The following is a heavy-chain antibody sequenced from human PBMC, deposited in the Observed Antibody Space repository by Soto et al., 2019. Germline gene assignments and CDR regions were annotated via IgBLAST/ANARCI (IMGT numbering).Heavy chain of an antibody. CDR3: ARGAGGTTIFGVVTVRYGMDV. V-gene: IGHV4-34*01. Sequence: QVQLQQWGAGLLKPSETLSLTCAVSGGSFSAYYWGWIRQSPGKGQEWIGENNHSGRTKYNPSLKCRVTISVDTSKNQFSRKLSSVTAAATALYYCARGAGGTTIFGVVTVRYGMDVWGQGTTVTVSS. J-gene: IGHJ6*02. CDR2: NNHSGRT. D-gene: IGHD3-3*01. CDR1: GGSFSAYY.